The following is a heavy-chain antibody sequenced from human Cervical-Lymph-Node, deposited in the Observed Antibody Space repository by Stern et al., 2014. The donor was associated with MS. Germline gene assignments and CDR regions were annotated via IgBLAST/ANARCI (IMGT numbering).Heavy chain of an antibody. D-gene: IGHD6-13*01. CDR3: AKADSSSWYLEYYYGMDV. V-gene: IGHV3-30*18. J-gene: IGHJ6*02. CDR1: GFTFSSYG. CDR2: ISYDGSNK. Sequence: VQLVESGGGVVQPGRSLRLSCAASGFTFSSYGMHWVRQAPGKGLEWVAVISYDGSNKSYADSVKGRFTISRDNSKNTLYLQMNSLRAEDTAVYYCAKADSSSWYLEYYYGMDVWGQGTTVTVSS.